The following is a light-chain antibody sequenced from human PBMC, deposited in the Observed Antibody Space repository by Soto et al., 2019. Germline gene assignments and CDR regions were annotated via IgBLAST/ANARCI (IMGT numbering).Light chain of an antibody. Sequence: SSELTQPPSVSVAPGKTASVACGGSNIGSKSVHWYQKKSGHAPVLVMYYDSDRPSGIPERFSGSNSGNTATLTISRVDYGDEGDYYCQVWDISSGHVVFGGGTKVTVL. CDR2: YDS. CDR1: NIGSKS. V-gene: IGLV3-21*01. CDR3: QVWDISSGHVV. J-gene: IGLJ3*02.